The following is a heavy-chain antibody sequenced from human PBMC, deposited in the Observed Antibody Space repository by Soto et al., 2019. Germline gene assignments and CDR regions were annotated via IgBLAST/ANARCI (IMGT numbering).Heavy chain of an antibody. V-gene: IGHV5-10-1*01. CDR2: IDPSDSYT. Sequence: GESLKISCKGSGYSFTSYWISWVRQMPGKGLEWMGRIDPSDSYTNYSPSFQGHVTISADKSISTAYLQWSSLKASDTAMYYCAREDYYYSSGPRSGMDVWRHGTTVTVSS. CDR3: AREDYYYSSGPRSGMDV. CDR1: GYSFTSYW. D-gene: IGHD3-22*01. J-gene: IGHJ6*02.